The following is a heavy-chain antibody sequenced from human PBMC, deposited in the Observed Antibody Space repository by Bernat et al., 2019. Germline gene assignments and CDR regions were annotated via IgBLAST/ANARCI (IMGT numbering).Heavy chain of an antibody. J-gene: IGHJ5*02. V-gene: IGHV3-11*05. Sequence: QVQLVESGGGLVKPGGSLRLSRAASGFTFSDHYMSWIRQAPGKGLEWDSYISSSSSYTNYADSVKGRFTISRDNAKNSLYLQMNSLRAEDTAGYYCAGVRGGDGNGWFDPWGQGTLVTVSS. CDR1: GFTFSDHY. CDR2: ISSSSSYT. CDR3: AGVRGGDGNGWFDP. D-gene: IGHD2-21*02.